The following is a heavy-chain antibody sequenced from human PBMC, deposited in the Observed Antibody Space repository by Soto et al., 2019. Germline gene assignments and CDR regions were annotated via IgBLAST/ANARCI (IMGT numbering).Heavy chain of an antibody. V-gene: IGHV4-31*03. D-gene: IGHD3-10*01. CDR1: GGSISSGGYY. CDR3: ARGGYCWGRSLNWFDP. J-gene: IGHJ5*02. Sequence: SETLSLTCTVSGGSISSGGYYWSWIRQHPGKGLEWIGYIYYTGITYYNPSLQSRVTISVDTSKNQFSLKLSSVAAADTAVYYCARGGYCWGRSLNWFDPWGQGTLVTVSS. CDR2: IYYTGIT.